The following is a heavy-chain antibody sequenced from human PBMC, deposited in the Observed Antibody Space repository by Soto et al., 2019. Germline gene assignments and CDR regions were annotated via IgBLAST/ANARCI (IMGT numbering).Heavy chain of an antibody. D-gene: IGHD1-26*01. CDR2: IYPGDSDT. J-gene: IGHJ3*01. V-gene: IGHV5-51*01. Sequence: LGESLKISCKGSGYSFTSYWIVWVRQMPGKGLEWMGIIYPGDSDTRYSPSFQGQVTISADKSISTAYLQWSSLKALDNALFYCWERVCWLGFVCSFIGQGAFDYRGQGTMVTVSS. CDR1: GYSFTSYW. CDR3: WERVCWLGFVCSFIGQGAFDY.